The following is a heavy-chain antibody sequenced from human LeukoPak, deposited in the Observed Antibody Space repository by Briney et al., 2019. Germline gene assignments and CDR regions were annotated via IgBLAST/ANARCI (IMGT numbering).Heavy chain of an antibody. D-gene: IGHD2-2*02. V-gene: IGHV4-59*08. CDR3: ARHCSSTSCYTSLDY. Sequence: SETLSLTCTVSGGSISGFYWSWIRQPPGEGLEWIGYIYYSGSTNYNPSLKSRVTISVDTSKNQFSLKLSSVTAADTAAYYCARHCSSTSCYTSLDYWGQGTLVTVSS. CDR2: IYYSGST. CDR1: GGSISGFY. J-gene: IGHJ4*02.